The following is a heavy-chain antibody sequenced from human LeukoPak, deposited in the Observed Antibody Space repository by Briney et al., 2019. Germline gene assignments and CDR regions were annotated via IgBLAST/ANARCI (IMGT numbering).Heavy chain of an antibody. Sequence: SETLSLTCTVSGGSISSYYWSWIRQPPGKGLEWIGYIYYSGSTKYSPSLKSRVTISVDTSKNQFSLKLSSVTAADTAVYYCTTDYQYWGQGTLVTVSS. CDR2: IYYSGST. D-gene: IGHD2-2*01. V-gene: IGHV4-59*01. CDR1: GGSISSYY. J-gene: IGHJ4*02. CDR3: TTDYQY.